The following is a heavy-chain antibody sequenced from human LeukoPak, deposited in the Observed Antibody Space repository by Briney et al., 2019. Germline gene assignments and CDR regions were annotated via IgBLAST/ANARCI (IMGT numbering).Heavy chain of an antibody. Sequence: SETLSLTCTVSGGSISSYYWSWIRQPPGKGLEWIGYIYYSGSTNYNPSLKSRVTISVDTSKNQFSLKLSSVTAADTAVSYCARHMGLYYAPDYWGQGTLVTVSS. CDR1: GGSISSYY. V-gene: IGHV4-59*08. J-gene: IGHJ4*02. CDR2: IYYSGST. CDR3: ARHMGLYYAPDY. D-gene: IGHD3-10*01.